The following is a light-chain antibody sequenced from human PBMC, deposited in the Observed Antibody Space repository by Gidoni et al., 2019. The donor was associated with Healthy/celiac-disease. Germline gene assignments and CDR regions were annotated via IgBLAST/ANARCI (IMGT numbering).Light chain of an antibody. CDR3: QVWDSSSDHPVV. V-gene: IGLV3-21*03. Sequence: SYVLTQPPSVSVAPGKTARITCGGNNIVSKSVHWYQQKPGQAPVLVVYDDSDRPSGIPERFSGSNSGKTATLTISRVEAGDEADYYCQVWDSSSDHPVVFGGGTKLTVL. CDR2: DDS. CDR1: NIVSKS. J-gene: IGLJ2*01.